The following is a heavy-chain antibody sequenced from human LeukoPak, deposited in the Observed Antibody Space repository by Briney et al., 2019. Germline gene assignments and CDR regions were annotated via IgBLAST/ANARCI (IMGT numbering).Heavy chain of an antibody. J-gene: IGHJ5*02. Sequence: GGSLRLSCAASGFTFNEFWMFWVRQVPGKGLMWVSRINGVGTATTYADTVKGRFTISRDNAEKTLYLQMNGLRDEDTAIYYCTRDLRNKGLDPWGQGTLVTVSS. D-gene: IGHD2/OR15-2a*01. V-gene: IGHV3-74*01. CDR2: INGVGTAT. CDR1: GFTFNEFW. CDR3: TRDLRNKGLDP.